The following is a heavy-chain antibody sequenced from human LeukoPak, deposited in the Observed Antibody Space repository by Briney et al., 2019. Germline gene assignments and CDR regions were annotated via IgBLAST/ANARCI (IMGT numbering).Heavy chain of an antibody. CDR2: IYTSGST. CDR1: GGSISSSSYY. V-gene: IGHV4-39*07. J-gene: IGHJ5*02. D-gene: IGHD3-10*01. Sequence: KPSETLSLTCTVSGGSISSSSYYWGWIRQPPGKGLEWIGRIYTSGSTNYNPSLKSRVTMSVDTSKNQFSLKLSSVTAADTAVYYCARDRGPYGSVNWFDPWGQGTLVTVSS. CDR3: ARDRGPYGSVNWFDP.